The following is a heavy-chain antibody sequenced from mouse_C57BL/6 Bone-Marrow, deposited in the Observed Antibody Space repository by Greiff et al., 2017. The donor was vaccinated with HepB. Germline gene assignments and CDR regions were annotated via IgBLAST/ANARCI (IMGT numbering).Heavy chain of an antibody. CDR3: AREIYYYGSSYGY. CDR1: GYAFSSYW. Sequence: QVQLKESGAELVKPGASVKISCKASGYAFSSYWMNWVKQRPGKGLEWIGQIYPGDGDTNYNGKFTGKATLTADKSSSTAYMQLSSLTSEDSAVYFCAREIYYYGSSYGYWGQGTTLTVSS. V-gene: IGHV1-80*01. D-gene: IGHD1-1*01. J-gene: IGHJ2*01. CDR2: IYPGDGDT.